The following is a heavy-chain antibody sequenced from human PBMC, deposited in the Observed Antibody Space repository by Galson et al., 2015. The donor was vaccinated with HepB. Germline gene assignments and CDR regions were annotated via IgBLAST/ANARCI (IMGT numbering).Heavy chain of an antibody. D-gene: IGHD6-19*01. V-gene: IGHV3-21*01. Sequence: SLRLSCAASGFTFSTNSMNWVRQAPGKGLEWVSSMGGSSTYMYYADSVKGRFTISRDNAGNSLYLQMNSLSAEDTAVYFRARVHTSGGQGYGMDVWGQGTTVTVSS. CDR2: MGGSSTYM. CDR3: ARVHTSGGQGYGMDV. J-gene: IGHJ6*02. CDR1: GFTFSTNS.